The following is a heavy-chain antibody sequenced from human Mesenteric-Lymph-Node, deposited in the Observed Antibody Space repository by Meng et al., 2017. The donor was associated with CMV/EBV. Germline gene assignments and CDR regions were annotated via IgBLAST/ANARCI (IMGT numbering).Heavy chain of an antibody. Sequence: EASGSTSSSYAINWMRQAPGQGLEWMGGIIPIFGTSKTAQKFQGRVTITADKSTGTAYMELRSLRSDDTAVYYCARWRGMYASPIDYWGQGTLVTVSS. CDR3: ARWRGMYASPIDY. CDR1: GSTSSSYA. V-gene: IGHV1-69*06. CDR2: IIPIFGTS. D-gene: IGHD1-14*01. J-gene: IGHJ4*02.